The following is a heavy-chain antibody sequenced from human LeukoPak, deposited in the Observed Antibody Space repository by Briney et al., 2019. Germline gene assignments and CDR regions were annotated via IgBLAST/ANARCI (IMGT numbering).Heavy chain of an antibody. CDR1: GYTFTGYY. CDR2: INPNSGGT. V-gene: IGHV1-2*02. CDR3: ARDGIVGARAAYDI. Sequence: GASVKVPCKASGYTFTGYYMHWVRQAPGQGLEWMGWINPNSGGTNYAQKFQGRVTMTRDTSISTAYMELSRLRSDDTAVYYCARDGIVGARAAYDIWGQGTMVTVSS. D-gene: IGHD1-26*01. J-gene: IGHJ3*02.